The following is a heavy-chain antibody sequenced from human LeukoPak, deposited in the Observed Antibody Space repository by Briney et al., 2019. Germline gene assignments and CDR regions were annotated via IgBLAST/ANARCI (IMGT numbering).Heavy chain of an antibody. J-gene: IGHJ6*02. CDR1: GSTFRNSW. D-gene: IGHD7-27*01. Sequence: GGSLRLSCSASGSTFRNSWMNWVRQAPGEGLVWVSHTDTEGASTSYADSVRGRFIISRDNAKNMLYLQMNSLRVDDTAAYYCARGYFNWAMDVWGQGTTVTVSS. CDR2: TDTEGAST. CDR3: ARGYFNWAMDV. V-gene: IGHV3-74*01.